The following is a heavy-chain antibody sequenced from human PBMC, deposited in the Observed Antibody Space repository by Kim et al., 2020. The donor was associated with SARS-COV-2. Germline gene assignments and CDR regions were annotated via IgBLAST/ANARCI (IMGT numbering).Heavy chain of an antibody. Sequence: ASVKVSCKASGYTFTSYAMHWVRQAPGQRLEWMGWINAGNGNTKYSQKFQGRVTITRDTSASTAYMELSSLRSEDTAVYYCARASILTNYYGSGSYYIRPGNFDYWGQGTLVTVSS. CDR3: ARASILTNYYGSGSYYIRPGNFDY. J-gene: IGHJ4*02. CDR1: GYTFTSYA. V-gene: IGHV1-3*01. CDR2: INAGNGNT. D-gene: IGHD3-10*01.